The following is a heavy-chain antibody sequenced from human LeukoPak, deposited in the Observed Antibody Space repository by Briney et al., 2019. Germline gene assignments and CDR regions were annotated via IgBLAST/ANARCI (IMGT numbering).Heavy chain of an antibody. V-gene: IGHV1-3*01. CDR2: INAGNGNT. D-gene: IGHD6-19*01. Sequence: ASVKVSCKASGYTFTSYAMHWVRQAPGQRLEWMGWINAGNGNTKYSQKFQGRVTVTRDTTASTAYMELSSLRSEDTAVYYCARDSSGWYYFDYWGQGTLVTVSS. J-gene: IGHJ4*02. CDR1: GYTFTSYA. CDR3: ARDSSGWYYFDY.